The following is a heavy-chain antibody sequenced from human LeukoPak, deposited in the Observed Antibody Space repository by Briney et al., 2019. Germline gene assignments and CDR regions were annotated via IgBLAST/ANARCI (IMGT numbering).Heavy chain of an antibody. J-gene: IGHJ4*02. V-gene: IGHV3-21*01. D-gene: IGHD4-17*01. CDR3: ARVSGDYYHTVES. Sequence: GGSLRLSCAASGFTFSSYAMNWVRQAPGKGLEWVSSNTSSSTYIYYADSVKGRFTISRDNAKISLFLQMNSLRVEDTAIYYCARVSGDYYHTVESWGQGTLVTVSS. CDR2: NTSSSTYI. CDR1: GFTFSSYA.